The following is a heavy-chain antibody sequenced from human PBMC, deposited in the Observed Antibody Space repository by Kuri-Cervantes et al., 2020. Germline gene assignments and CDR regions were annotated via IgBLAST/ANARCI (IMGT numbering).Heavy chain of an antibody. CDR1: GGSISSSSYY. D-gene: IGHD4-23*01. Sequence: SETLSLTCTVSGGSISSSSYYWGWIRQPPGKGLEWIGSIYYSGSTYYNPSLKSRVTISVDTSKNQFSLKLSSVTAADTAAYYCARGMGRLTVVKIDYWGQGTLVTVSS. CDR3: ARGMGRLTVVKIDY. V-gene: IGHV4-39*01. CDR2: IYYSGST. J-gene: IGHJ4*02.